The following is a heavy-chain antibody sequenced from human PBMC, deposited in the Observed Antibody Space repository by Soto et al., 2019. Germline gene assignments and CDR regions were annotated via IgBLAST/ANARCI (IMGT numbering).Heavy chain of an antibody. D-gene: IGHD1-1*01. J-gene: IGHJ4*02. CDR3: VRDLYRSATMPCLDH. Sequence: GGSLRLSCEASGFAFINYAMSWVRQSPGKGLEWVSSISDTGGDSYYADSMDGRFTVSRDNSKNTLYLQINSLRAEDTAIYYCVRDLYRSATMPCLDHWGQGALVTVSS. CDR1: GFAFINYA. CDR2: ISDTGGDS. V-gene: IGHV3-23*01.